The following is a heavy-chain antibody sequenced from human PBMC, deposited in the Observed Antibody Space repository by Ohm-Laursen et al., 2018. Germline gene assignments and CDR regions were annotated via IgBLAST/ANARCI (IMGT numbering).Heavy chain of an antibody. CDR2: ISHGGIT. J-gene: IGHJ4*02. CDR1: GGSFSTYY. CDR3: ARGFSGWWGRIDY. Sequence: SEILSLTCVVYGGSFSTYYWNWIRQPPGKGLEWIGEISHGGITIYNPSLKSRVTISVDTSKNQFSLKLSSVTAADTAVYYCARGFSGWWGRIDYWGQGILVTVSS. D-gene: IGHD6-19*01. V-gene: IGHV4-34*01.